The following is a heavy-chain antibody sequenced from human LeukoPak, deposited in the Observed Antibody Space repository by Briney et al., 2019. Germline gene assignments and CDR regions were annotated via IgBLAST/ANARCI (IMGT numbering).Heavy chain of an antibody. CDR1: GFTFSSYS. D-gene: IGHD1-26*01. Sequence: GGSLRLSCAASGFTFSSYSMNWVRQAPGRGLEWVSYISSSSSTIYYADSVKGRFTISRDNAKNSLYLQMNSLRAEDTAVYYCARDSGYSGSPDYYYYYMDVWGKGTTVTVSS. V-gene: IGHV3-48*01. CDR3: ARDSGYSGSPDYYYYYMDV. CDR2: ISSSSSTI. J-gene: IGHJ6*03.